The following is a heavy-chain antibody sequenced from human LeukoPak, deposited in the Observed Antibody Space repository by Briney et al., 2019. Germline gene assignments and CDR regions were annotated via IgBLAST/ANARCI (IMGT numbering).Heavy chain of an antibody. CDR3: AREGPEPYFDY. J-gene: IGHJ4*02. CDR1: GFTLSDYY. CDR2: IGRSASAI. Sequence: PGRSLRLSCAASGFTLSDYYMSWVRQAPGKGLEWVSYIGRSASAIYYADSVKGRFTISRDNAKNSLFLQMNSLRAEDTAVYYCAREGPEPYFDYWGQGTLVTVSS. D-gene: IGHD1-14*01. V-gene: IGHV3-11*04.